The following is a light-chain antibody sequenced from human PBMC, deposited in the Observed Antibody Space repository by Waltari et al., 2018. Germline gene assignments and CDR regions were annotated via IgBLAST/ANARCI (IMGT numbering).Light chain of an antibody. CDR3: QSYDSSLSGL. Sequence: QSVLTQPPSVSGAPGQRVTISCTGSNSNLGAGYDVPWYQQLPGPAPKLLIYANTNRPSGVPDRFSGSKSGTSASLAITGLQAEDEADYYCQSYDSSLSGLFGGGTKLTVL. J-gene: IGLJ3*02. CDR1: NSNLGAGYD. CDR2: ANT. V-gene: IGLV1-40*01.